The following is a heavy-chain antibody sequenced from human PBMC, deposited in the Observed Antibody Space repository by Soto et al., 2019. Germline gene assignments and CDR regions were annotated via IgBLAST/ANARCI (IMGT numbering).Heavy chain of an antibody. CDR2: ICHDGVNE. D-gene: IGHD1-26*01. V-gene: IGHV3-30*18. Sequence: QERLVESGGGVVQPGRSLRLSCAVSGFTFSDYAMHWVRQAPGKGLEWVALICHDGVNEFYADSVRGGFTSSRDISKQEVYPQMQCPSSEVTAFHYCPKSRAGACKTGLGLEQRGQRTVVTVSS. J-gene: IGHJ4*02. CDR3: PKSRAGACKTGLGLEQ. CDR1: GFTFSDYA.